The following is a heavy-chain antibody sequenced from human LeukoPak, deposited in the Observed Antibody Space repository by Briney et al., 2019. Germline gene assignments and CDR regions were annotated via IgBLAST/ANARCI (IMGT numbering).Heavy chain of an antibody. Sequence: GGSLRLSCAASGFTFSSYAMHWVRQATGKGLEWVAVISYDGSNKYYADSVKGRFTISRDNSKNTLYLQMNSLRAEDTAVYYCAKDEWELRANPSGLDYWGQGNLVTVSS. V-gene: IGHV3-30*04. D-gene: IGHD1-26*01. CDR2: ISYDGSNK. J-gene: IGHJ4*02. CDR1: GFTFSSYA. CDR3: AKDEWELRANPSGLDY.